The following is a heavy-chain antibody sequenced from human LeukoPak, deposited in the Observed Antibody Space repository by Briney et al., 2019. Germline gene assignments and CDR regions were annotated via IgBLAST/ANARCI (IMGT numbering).Heavy chain of an antibody. CDR2: IYSSGST. J-gene: IGHJ4*02. Sequence: SETLALTCSVSGGSISRYYWRWIRQPAGKGLEWIGRIYSSGSTNYNPSLKSRVTMSVDTSKNQFSLKVSSVTAADTAVYYCARVLSYGDHHDYWGQGTLVTVSS. CDR1: GGSISRYY. V-gene: IGHV4-4*07. D-gene: IGHD4-17*01. CDR3: ARVLSYGDHHDY.